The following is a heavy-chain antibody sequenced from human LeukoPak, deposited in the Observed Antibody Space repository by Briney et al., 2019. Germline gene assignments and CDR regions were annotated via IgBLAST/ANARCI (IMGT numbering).Heavy chain of an antibody. CDR3: AGSTHNYYYYGMDV. Sequence: GSLRLSCAASGFTVSSNYMSWVRQAPGKGLGWVSVIYSGGSTYYADSVKGRFTISRDNSKNTLYLQMNSLRAEDTAVYYCAGSTHNYYYYGMDVWGQGTTVTVSS. CDR2: IYSGGST. J-gene: IGHJ6*02. CDR1: GFTVSSNY. D-gene: IGHD2-2*01. V-gene: IGHV3-53*01.